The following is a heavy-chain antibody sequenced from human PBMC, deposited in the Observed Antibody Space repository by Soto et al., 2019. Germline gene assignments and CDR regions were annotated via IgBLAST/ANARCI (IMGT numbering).Heavy chain of an antibody. CDR1: GFTFIRYW. CDR3: ARGDTPMITGMDSFDI. D-gene: IGHD5-18*01. Sequence: GGSLRLSCAASGFTFIRYWMNWGRQAPGKGLEWVANIKQDGTEKNYVDSVKGRFTISRDNAKNSLYLQMDSLRAEDTAVYFCARGDTPMITGMDSFDIWGQGTLVTVSS. CDR2: IKQDGTEK. V-gene: IGHV3-7*01. J-gene: IGHJ3*02.